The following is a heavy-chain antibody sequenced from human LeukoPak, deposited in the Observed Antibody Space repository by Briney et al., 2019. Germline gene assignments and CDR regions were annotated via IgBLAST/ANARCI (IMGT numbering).Heavy chain of an antibody. Sequence: ASVKVSCKASRYTFTSYYMHWVRQAPGQGLEWMGRINPSGGSTSYAQKFQGRVTMTRDTSTSTVYMELSSLRSEDTAVYYCARDQDIVVVVAATEGGFDYWGQGTLVTVSS. CDR3: ARDQDIVVVVAATEGGFDY. CDR2: INPSGGST. D-gene: IGHD2-15*01. CDR1: RYTFTSYY. V-gene: IGHV1-46*03. J-gene: IGHJ4*02.